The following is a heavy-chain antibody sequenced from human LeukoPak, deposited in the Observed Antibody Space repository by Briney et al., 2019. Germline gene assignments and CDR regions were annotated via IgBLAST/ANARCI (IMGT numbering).Heavy chain of an antibody. CDR2: IYYSGST. Sequence: SQTLSLTCTVSGGSISSGGYYWSWIRQHPGKGLEWIGYIYYSGSTYYNPSLKSRVTISVDTSKNQFSLKLSSVTDADTAVYYCARVPYYYDSSGYVLSYAFDIWGQGTMVTVSS. V-gene: IGHV4-31*03. J-gene: IGHJ3*02. D-gene: IGHD3-22*01. CDR1: GGSISSGGYY. CDR3: ARVPYYYDSSGYVLSYAFDI.